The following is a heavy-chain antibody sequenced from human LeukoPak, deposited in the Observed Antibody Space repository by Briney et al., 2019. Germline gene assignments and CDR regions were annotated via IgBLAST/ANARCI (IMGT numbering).Heavy chain of an antibody. CDR1: GDSISSYY. J-gene: IGHJ5*02. D-gene: IGHD6-13*01. CDR3: ARDSAAGANWFDP. V-gene: IGHV4-59*01. CDR2: IYYTGRT. Sequence: KTSDTLSLTCTVSGDSISSYYWNWIRQPPGKGLEWIGYIYYTGRTNYNPSLKSRITLSLDTSMNQFSLKLNSVTAADTAVYYCARDSAAGANWFDPWGQGTLVTVSS.